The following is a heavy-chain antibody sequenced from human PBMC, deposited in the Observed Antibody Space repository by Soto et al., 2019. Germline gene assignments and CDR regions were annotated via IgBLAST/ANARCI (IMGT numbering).Heavy chain of an antibody. D-gene: IGHD3-3*01. J-gene: IGHJ5*02. V-gene: IGHV4-4*07. CDR1: GGAISTYY. CDR3: ARGQRFSDWFDP. Sequence: QVHLQESGPGLVKPSETLSLTCTVSGGAISTYYWTWIRQPAGKGLEWIGRIYSSGSTKYNPSLQSRVTMSLATSNNQFPLRLTSVTAADTAVYYCARGQRFSDWFDPWGQGTLVTVSS. CDR2: IYSSGST.